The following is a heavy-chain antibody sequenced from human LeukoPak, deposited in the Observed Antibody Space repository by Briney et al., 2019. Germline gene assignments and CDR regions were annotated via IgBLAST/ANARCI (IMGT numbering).Heavy chain of an antibody. J-gene: IGHJ3*02. D-gene: IGHD3-10*01. V-gene: IGHV1-69*13. CDR1: GGTFSSYA. Sequence: SVKVSCKASGGTFSSYAISWVRQAPGQGLEWMGGIIPIFGTANYAQKFQGRVTITADESTSTAYMELSSLRSEDTAVYYCARDYQYYYGSGSYSDAFDIWGQGTMVTVSS. CDR2: IIPIFGTA. CDR3: ARDYQYYYGSGSYSDAFDI.